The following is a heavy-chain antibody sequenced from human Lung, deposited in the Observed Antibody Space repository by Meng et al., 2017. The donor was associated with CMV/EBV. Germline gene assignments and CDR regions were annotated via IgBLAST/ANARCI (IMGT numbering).Heavy chain of an antibody. J-gene: IGHJ4*01. CDR3: ARTSRRTRDFDD. CDR1: EFTFSDHN. Sequence: GESMKISCTASEFTFSDHNMEWIRQAPGRGLEWSARIRDKDSRYSTEYAASVRGRFTISRDDSKLLFLEMTSLKTEDTAVYYCARTSRRTRDFDDWGQGTLVTVSS. D-gene: IGHD1-7*01. V-gene: IGHV3-72*01. CDR2: IRDKDSRYST.